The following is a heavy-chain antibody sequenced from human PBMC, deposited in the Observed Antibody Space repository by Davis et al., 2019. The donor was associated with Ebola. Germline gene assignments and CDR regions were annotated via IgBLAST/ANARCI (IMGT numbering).Heavy chain of an antibody. CDR1: GLTFSSYA. Sequence: GESLKISCAASGLTFSSYAMSWVRQAPGKGLAWVSTITGSADSTYYADSVKGRFTISRDNSKNTLSLQMDSLRAEDTAVYYCARGARGGATSFDYWGQGTLVTVSS. D-gene: IGHD1-26*01. CDR2: ITGSADST. CDR3: ARGARGGATSFDY. J-gene: IGHJ4*02. V-gene: IGHV3-23*01.